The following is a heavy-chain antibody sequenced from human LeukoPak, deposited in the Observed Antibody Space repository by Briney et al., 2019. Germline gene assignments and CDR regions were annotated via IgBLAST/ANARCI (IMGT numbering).Heavy chain of an antibody. CDR1: GFTFSSYA. CDR3: TTFGSSGGDAFDI. Sequence: GGSLRLSCAASGFTFSSYAMSWVRQAPGKGLEWVGRIKSKTDGGTTDYAAPVKGRFTISRDDSKNTLYLQMNSLKTEDTAVYYCTTFGSSGGDAFDIWGQGTMVTVSS. CDR2: IKSKTDGGTT. V-gene: IGHV3-15*01. D-gene: IGHD1-26*01. J-gene: IGHJ3*02.